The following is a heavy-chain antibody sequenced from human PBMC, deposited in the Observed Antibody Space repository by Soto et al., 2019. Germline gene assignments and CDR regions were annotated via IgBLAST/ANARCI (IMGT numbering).Heavy chain of an antibody. CDR3: ARTDDVGYYPH. CDR2: MYYNGNI. J-gene: IGHJ1*01. CDR1: GGSISNYY. Sequence: SETLSLTCNVSGGSISNYYWTWVRQSPEKGLEWIGYMYYNGNINYNPSLKSRVTISIDTSKNQFSLTLKSVTAADTAVYYCARTDDVGYYPHFGQGNLVTVSS. D-gene: IGHD3-3*01. V-gene: IGHV4-59*01.